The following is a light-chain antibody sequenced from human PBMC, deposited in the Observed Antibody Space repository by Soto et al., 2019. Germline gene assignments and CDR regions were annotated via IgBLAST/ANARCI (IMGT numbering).Light chain of an antibody. CDR2: GAS. Sequence: ESVLTQSPGTLSLSPGERATLSCRASQSVSSDLAWYHQKPGQAPRLLIYGASTRATGIPDRFSGSGSGTDFTLTISRLEPEDFAVYYCQQYGSSGTFGQGTKVDIK. V-gene: IGKV3-20*01. CDR3: QQYGSSGT. J-gene: IGKJ1*01. CDR1: QSVSSD.